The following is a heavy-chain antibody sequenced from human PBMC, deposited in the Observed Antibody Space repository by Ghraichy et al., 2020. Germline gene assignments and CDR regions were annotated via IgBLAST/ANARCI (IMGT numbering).Heavy chain of an antibody. CDR1: GFTFSSYS. CDR3: ARHVTQQWLVREQRRFDY. J-gene: IGHJ4*02. Sequence: GGSLRLSCAASGFTFSSYSMNWVRQAPGKELEWVSSISSSSSYIYYADSVKGRFTISRDNAKNSLYLQMNSLRAEDTAVYYCARHVTQQWLVREQRRFDYWGQGTLVTVSS. CDR2: ISSSSSYI. V-gene: IGHV3-21*01. D-gene: IGHD6-19*01.